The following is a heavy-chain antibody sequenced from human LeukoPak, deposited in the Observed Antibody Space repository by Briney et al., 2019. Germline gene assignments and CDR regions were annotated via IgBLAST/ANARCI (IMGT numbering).Heavy chain of an antibody. Sequence: PSETLSLTCTVSGGSISSYYWSWIRQPAGKGLEWIGRIYTSGSTNYNPSLESRVTMSVDTSKNQFSLKLSSVTAADTAVYYCARSGPGYSYGYYFDYWGQGTLVTVSS. CDR2: IYTSGST. CDR3: ARSGPGYSYGYYFDY. J-gene: IGHJ4*02. V-gene: IGHV4-4*07. D-gene: IGHD5-18*01. CDR1: GGSISSYY.